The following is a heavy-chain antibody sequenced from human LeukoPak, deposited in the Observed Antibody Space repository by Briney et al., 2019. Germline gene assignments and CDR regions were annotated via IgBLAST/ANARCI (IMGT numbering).Heavy chain of an antibody. J-gene: IGHJ4*02. Sequence: SETLSLTCTVSGGSISSYYWSWIRQPPGKGLEWIGYIYYSGSTNYNPSLKSRVTISVDTSKNQFSLKLSSVTAADTAVYYCARVGGNDVVVPAAIREGLDYWGQGTLVTVSS. V-gene: IGHV4-59*12. CDR1: GGSISSYY. D-gene: IGHD2-2*02. CDR3: ARVGGNDVVVPAAIREGLDY. CDR2: IYYSGST.